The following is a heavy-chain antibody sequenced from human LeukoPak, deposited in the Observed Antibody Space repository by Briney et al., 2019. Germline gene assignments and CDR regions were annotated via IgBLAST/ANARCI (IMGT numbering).Heavy chain of an antibody. CDR1: GGSISSGGYY. V-gene: IGHV4-30-2*01. J-gene: IGHJ5*02. CDR2: IYHSGST. Sequence: SQTLSLTCTVSGGSISSGGYYWSWIRQPPGKGLEWIGYIYHSGSTYYNPSLKSRVTISVDRSKNQFSLKLSSVTAADTAVYYCARDRAAAGTYDWFDPWGQGTLVTVSS. D-gene: IGHD6-13*01. CDR3: ARDRAAAGTYDWFDP.